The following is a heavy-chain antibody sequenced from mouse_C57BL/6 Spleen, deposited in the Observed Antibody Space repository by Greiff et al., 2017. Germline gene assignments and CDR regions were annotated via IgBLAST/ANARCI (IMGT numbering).Heavy chain of an antibody. V-gene: IGHV1-50*01. Sequence: QVQLQQSGAELVKPGASVKLSCKASGYTFTSYWMQWVKQRPGQGLEWIGEIDPSDSYTNYNQKFKGKATLTVDTSSSTAYMQLSSLTSEDSAVYYCARSPRRGYFDVWGTGTTVTVSS. J-gene: IGHJ1*03. CDR1: GYTFTSYW. CDR3: ARSPRRGYFDV. CDR2: IDPSDSYT.